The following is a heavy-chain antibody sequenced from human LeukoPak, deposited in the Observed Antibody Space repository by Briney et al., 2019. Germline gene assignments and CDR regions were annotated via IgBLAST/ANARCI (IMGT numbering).Heavy chain of an antibody. V-gene: IGHV4-39*01. CDR2: IYYSGST. Sequence: SETLSLTCTVSGGSISSSSYYWGWIRQPPGKGLEWIGSIYYSGSTYYNPSLKSRVTISVDTSKNQFSLKLSSVTAADTAVYYCARSKSGGDDYYYYYMDVWGKGTTVTVSS. J-gene: IGHJ6*03. CDR3: ARSKSGGDDYYYYYMDV. CDR1: GGSISSSSYY. D-gene: IGHD4-17*01.